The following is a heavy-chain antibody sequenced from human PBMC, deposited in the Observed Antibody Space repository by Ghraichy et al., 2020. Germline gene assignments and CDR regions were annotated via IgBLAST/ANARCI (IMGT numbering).Heavy chain of an antibody. CDR3: ARASSVQRFYYYDGMDV. J-gene: IGHJ6*02. CDR2: ISSTSRNK. D-gene: IGHD3-10*01. V-gene: IGHV3-48*01. CDR1: GFTFSAYD. Sequence: GGSLRLSCVGSGFTFSAYDLNWVRQSPGKGLDWVSYISSTSRNKFYADSVEGRFTISRDNARNTLYLQLISLRVEDMGVYFCARASSVQRFYYYDGMDVWGQGTTVTVSS.